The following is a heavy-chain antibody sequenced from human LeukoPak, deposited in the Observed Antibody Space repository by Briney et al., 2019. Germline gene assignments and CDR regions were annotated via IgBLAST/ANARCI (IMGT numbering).Heavy chain of an antibody. V-gene: IGHV4-34*09. CDR2: INHSGGT. Sequence: PSETLSLTCVVYGGSFSGHYWTWIRQPPGKGLEWIGEINHSGGTNYVPSLKSRVTISVDTSKNQFSLKLSSVTAADTAVYYCARVGIQLWPQPDAFDIWGQGTMVTVSS. J-gene: IGHJ3*02. CDR3: ARVGIQLWPQPDAFDI. D-gene: IGHD5-18*01. CDR1: GGSFSGHY.